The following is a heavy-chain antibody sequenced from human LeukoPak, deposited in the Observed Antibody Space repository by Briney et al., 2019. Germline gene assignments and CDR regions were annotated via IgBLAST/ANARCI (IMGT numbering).Heavy chain of an antibody. V-gene: IGHV3-33*01. J-gene: IGHJ4*02. CDR3: TRAGTDFDY. CDR1: GFSFSSFG. CDR2: IWYDGSEK. Sequence: GGSLRLSCAASGFSFSSFGMQWVRQAPGKGLEWVAVIWYDGSEKYYADSVKGRFTISRDNSKNTLYLHTNSLRVEDTAVYYCTRAGTDFDYWGQGTLVTVSS.